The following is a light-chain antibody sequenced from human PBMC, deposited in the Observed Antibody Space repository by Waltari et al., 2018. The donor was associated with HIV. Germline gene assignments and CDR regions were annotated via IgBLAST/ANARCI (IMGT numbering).Light chain of an antibody. CDR2: DVS. J-gene: IGLJ2*01. Sequence: QSALTQPASVSGPPGQSITISCTGPSSDVGGYNYVSWYQQHPGKAPKLMIYDVSNRPSGVSNRFSGSKSGNTASLTISGLQAEDEADYYCSSYTSSSTAVFGGGTKLTVL. V-gene: IGLV2-14*03. CDR3: SSYTSSSTAV. CDR1: SSDVGGYNY.